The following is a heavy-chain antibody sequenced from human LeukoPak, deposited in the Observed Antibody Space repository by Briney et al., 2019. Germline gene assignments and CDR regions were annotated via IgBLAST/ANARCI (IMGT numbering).Heavy chain of an antibody. V-gene: IGHV3-23*01. Sequence: GGSLRLSCAASGFTFSSYAMSWVRQAPGKGLEWVSGISGSGGSTYYGDSVKGRFTISRDKSKNTLYLQMNSLRAEDTAVYYCAKRLWGFRGVIDYWGQGTLVTVSS. CDR1: GFTFSSYA. D-gene: IGHD3-10*01. J-gene: IGHJ4*02. CDR2: ISGSGGST. CDR3: AKRLWGFRGVIDY.